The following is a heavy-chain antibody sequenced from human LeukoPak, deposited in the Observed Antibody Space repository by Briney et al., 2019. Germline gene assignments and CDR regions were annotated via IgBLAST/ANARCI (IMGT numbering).Heavy chain of an antibody. CDR2: INHSGST. CDR3: ARGGYYYVLDAFDI. Sequence: SETLSLTCAVYGGSFSGYYWSWIRQPPGKGLEWIWEINHSGSTNYNPSLKSRVTISVDTSKNQFSLKLSSVTAADTAVYYCARGGYYYVLDAFDIWGQGTMVTVSS. J-gene: IGHJ3*02. CDR1: GGSFSGYY. D-gene: IGHD3-22*01. V-gene: IGHV4-34*01.